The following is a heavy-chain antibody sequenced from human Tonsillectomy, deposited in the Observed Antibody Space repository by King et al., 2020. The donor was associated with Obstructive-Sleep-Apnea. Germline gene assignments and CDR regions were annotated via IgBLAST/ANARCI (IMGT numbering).Heavy chain of an antibody. J-gene: IGHJ4*02. V-gene: IGHV3-23*04. CDR1: GFTFTSYA. D-gene: IGHD2-15*01. CDR2: ISGSGDST. Sequence: VQLVESGGGLVQPGGSLRLSCAASGFTFTSYAMSWVRQAPGKGLEWVSAISGSGDSTYYADSVKGRFTISRDNSKNTLYLQMNSLRAEDTAVYYCAKCRGGSCSCFDCWGQGTLVTVSA. CDR3: AKCRGGSCSCFDC.